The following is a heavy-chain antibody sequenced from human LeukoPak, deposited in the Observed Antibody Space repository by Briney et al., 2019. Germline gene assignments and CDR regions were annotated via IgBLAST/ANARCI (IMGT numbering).Heavy chain of an antibody. CDR3: ARGAVAGIRAAFDS. CDR2: ISYDGSNK. J-gene: IGHJ3*02. D-gene: IGHD6-19*01. CDR1: GFTFSSYA. V-gene: IGHV3-30-3*01. Sequence: GGSLRLSCAASGFTFSSYAMHWVRQAPGKGLEWVAVISYDGSNKYYADSVKGRFTISRDNSKNTLYLQMNSLRAEDTAVYYCARGAVAGIRAAFDSWGQGTMVTVSS.